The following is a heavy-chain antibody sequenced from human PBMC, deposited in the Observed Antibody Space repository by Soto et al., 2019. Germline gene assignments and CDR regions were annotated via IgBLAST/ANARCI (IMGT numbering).Heavy chain of an antibody. CDR3: ARNRGRRSYYGSGRLADYYYGMDV. V-gene: IGHV3-30-3*01. Sequence: GGSLRLSCAGSGFTWSSYAMHLVRQAPGKGLEGVAVISYDGSKKYYADSLKGRFTISRDNSKNTLYLQMNSLRAEDTAVYYCARNRGRRSYYGSGRLADYYYGMDVWGQGTTDIGSS. CDR2: ISYDGSKK. J-gene: IGHJ6*02. CDR1: GFTWSSYA. D-gene: IGHD3-10*01.